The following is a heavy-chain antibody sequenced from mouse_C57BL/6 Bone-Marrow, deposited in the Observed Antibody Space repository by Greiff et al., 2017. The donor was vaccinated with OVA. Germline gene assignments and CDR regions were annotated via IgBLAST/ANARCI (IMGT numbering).Heavy chain of an antibody. Sequence: EVKVIESGGGLVKPGGSLKLSCAASGFTFSDYGMHWVRQAPEKGLEWVAYISSGSSTIYYADTVKGRFTFSGDNAKNTLFLQMTSLRSEDTAMYDCARRCDGYHEGFADWGQGTLVTVSA. V-gene: IGHV5-17*01. D-gene: IGHD2-3*01. CDR3: ARRCDGYHEGFAD. J-gene: IGHJ3*01. CDR1: GFTFSDYG. CDR2: ISSGSSTI.